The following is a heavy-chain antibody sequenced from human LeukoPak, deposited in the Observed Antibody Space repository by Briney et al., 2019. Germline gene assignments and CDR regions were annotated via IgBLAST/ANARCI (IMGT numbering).Heavy chain of an antibody. J-gene: IGHJ3*02. V-gene: IGHV4-30-4*08. CDR1: GGSISSYY. Sequence: SETLSLTCTVSGGSISSYYWSWIRQPPGKGLEWIGYTYYSGSTYYNPSLKSRVTISVDTSKNQFSLKLSSVTAADTAVYYCAREGYYDSSGYFQRHDAFDIWGQGTMVTVSS. D-gene: IGHD3-22*01. CDR2: TYYSGST. CDR3: AREGYYDSSGYFQRHDAFDI.